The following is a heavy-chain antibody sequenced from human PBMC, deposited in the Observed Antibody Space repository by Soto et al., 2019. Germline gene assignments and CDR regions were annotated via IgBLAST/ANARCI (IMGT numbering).Heavy chain of an antibody. J-gene: IGHJ6*02. CDR2: INPSGGST. CDR1: GYTFTSYY. CDR3: ARDEMRASLPAANYSVVYYYYGMDV. D-gene: IGHD2-2*01. V-gene: IGHV1-46*01. Sequence: GASVKVSCKASGYTFTSYYMHWVRQAPGQGLEWMGIINPSGGSTSYAQKFQGRVTMTRDTSTSTVYMELSSLRSEDTAVYYCARDEMRASLPAANYSVVYYYYGMDVWGQGTTVTVSS.